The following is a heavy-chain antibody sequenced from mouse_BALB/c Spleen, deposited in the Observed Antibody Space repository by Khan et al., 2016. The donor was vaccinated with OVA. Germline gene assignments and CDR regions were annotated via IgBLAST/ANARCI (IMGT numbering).Heavy chain of an antibody. J-gene: IGHJ4*01. CDR1: GFNIKDTY. CDR2: IDPANGNT. D-gene: IGHD2-1*01. Sequence: VQLQQSGAELVKPGASVKLSCTASGFNIKDTYMHWVKQRPEQGLEWIGRIDPANGNTKYAPKFPGKATITADSSSNTAYLQLSSLTSEDTAVYYCARDGNPYYYAMDYWGQGTSVNVSS. V-gene: IGHV14-3*02. CDR3: ARDGNPYYYAMDY.